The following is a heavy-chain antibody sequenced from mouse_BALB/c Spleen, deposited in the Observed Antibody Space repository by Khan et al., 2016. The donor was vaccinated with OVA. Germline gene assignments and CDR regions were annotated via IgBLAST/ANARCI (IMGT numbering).Heavy chain of an antibody. CDR3: TRGGVDGSSFAY. CDR2: IYPSDSYI. V-gene: IGHV1-69*02. CDR1: GYTFTNSW. D-gene: IGHD2-3*01. J-gene: IGHJ3*01. Sequence: QVQLQQPGTELVRPGASVKLSCKASGYTFTNSWINWVKQRPGQGLEWIGNIYPSDSYINYNQKFRDKATLTVDKSSTTAYMHLSSPTSEDSAVYYCTRGGVDGSSFAYWGQGTLVTVSA.